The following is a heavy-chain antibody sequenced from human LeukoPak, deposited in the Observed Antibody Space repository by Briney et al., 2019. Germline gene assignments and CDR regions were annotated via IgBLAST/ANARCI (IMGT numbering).Heavy chain of an antibody. J-gene: IGHJ6*02. V-gene: IGHV4-34*01. Sequence: SETLSLTCAVYGGSFSGYYWSWIRQPPGKGLEWIGEINHSGSTNYNPSLKSRVTISVDTSKNQFSLRLSSATAADTAVYYCARITIFPPVYYYYGMDVWGQGTTVTVSS. CDR1: GGSFSGYY. CDR3: ARITIFPPVYYYYGMDV. CDR2: INHSGST. D-gene: IGHD3-9*01.